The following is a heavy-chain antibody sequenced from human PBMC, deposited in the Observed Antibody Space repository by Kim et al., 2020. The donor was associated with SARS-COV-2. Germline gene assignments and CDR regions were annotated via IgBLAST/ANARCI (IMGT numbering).Heavy chain of an antibody. D-gene: IGHD5-18*01. V-gene: IGHV3-30*18. J-gene: IGHJ4*02. CDR2: ISYDGSNK. CDR1: GFTFSSYG. CDR3: AKELQFRGYSLSGGDY. Sequence: GGSLRLSCAASGFTFSSYGMHWVRQAPGKGLEWVAVISYDGSNKYYADSVKGRFTISRDNSKNTLYLQMNSLRAEDTAVYYCAKELQFRGYSLSGGDYWGQGTLVTVSS.